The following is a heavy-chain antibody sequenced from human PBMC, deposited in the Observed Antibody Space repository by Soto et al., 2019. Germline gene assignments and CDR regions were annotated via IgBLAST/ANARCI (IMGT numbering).Heavy chain of an antibody. D-gene: IGHD3-3*01. CDR3: ARDVAVYDFWSGYRPGGMDV. CDR1: GFTVSSNY. Sequence: GGSLRLSCAASGFTVSSNYMSWVRQAPGKGLEWVSVIYSGGSTYYADSVKGRLTISRDNSKNTLYLQMNSLRAEDTAVYYCARDVAVYDFWSGYRPGGMDVWGQGTKVTLSS. J-gene: IGHJ6*02. V-gene: IGHV3-53*01. CDR2: IYSGGST.